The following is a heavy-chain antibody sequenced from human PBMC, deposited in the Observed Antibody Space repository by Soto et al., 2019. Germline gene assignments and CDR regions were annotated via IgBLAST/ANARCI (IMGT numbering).Heavy chain of an antibody. CDR3: ARRLWNKVKGFGY. CDR1: GGSFSGYY. V-gene: IGHV4-34*01. Sequence: SETLSLTCAVYGGSFSGYYWSWIRQPPGKGLEWIGEINHSGSTNYNPSLRSRVTISVDTSKNQFSLKLSSVTAADTAVYYCARRLWNKVKGFGYWGQGTLVTVSS. J-gene: IGHJ4*02. D-gene: IGHD3-10*01. CDR2: INHSGST.